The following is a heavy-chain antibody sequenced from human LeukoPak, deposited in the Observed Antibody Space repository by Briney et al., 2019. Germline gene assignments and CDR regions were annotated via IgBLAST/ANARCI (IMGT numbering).Heavy chain of an antibody. Sequence: SVKVSCKASGGTFSSYATSWVRQAPGQGLEWMGGIIPIFGTANYAQKFQGRVTITADESTSTAYMELSSLRSEDTAVYYCARVIRGTHSSSWYDYFDYWGQGTLVTVSS. CDR2: IIPIFGTA. J-gene: IGHJ4*02. V-gene: IGHV1-69*13. CDR3: ARVIRGTHSSSWYDYFDY. CDR1: GGTFSSYA. D-gene: IGHD6-13*01.